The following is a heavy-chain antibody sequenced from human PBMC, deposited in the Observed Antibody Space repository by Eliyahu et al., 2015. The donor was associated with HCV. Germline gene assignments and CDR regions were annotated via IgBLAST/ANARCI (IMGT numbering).Heavy chain of an antibody. J-gene: IGHJ5*02. D-gene: IGHD6-19*01. V-gene: IGHV1-8*01. CDR1: GYTFIDYD. CDR3: VRDSGWGWFDP. Sequence: QVQLGQSGAEVKKPGASVRVSCKASGYTFIDYDINWVRQAAGQGLEWMGWMNPRNGNAGYXPKFQGRVTMTRNTSISTAYMELSSLRSEDTAVYYCVRDSGWGWFDPWGQGTLVTVFS. CDR2: MNPRNGNA.